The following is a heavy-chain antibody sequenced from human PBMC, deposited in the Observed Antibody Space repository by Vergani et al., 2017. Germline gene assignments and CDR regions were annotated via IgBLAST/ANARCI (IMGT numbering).Heavy chain of an antibody. CDR2: INHSGST. J-gene: IGHJ5*02. CDR1: GGSFSGYY. D-gene: IGHD6-13*01. Sequence: QVQLQQWGAGLLKPSETLSLTCAVYGGSFSGYYWSWIRQPPGKGLEWIGEINHSGSTNYNPSLKSRVTISVDRSKNQFSLKLSSVTAADTAVYYCARGAAAGSVGNWFDPWGQGTLVTVSS. V-gene: IGHV4-34*01. CDR3: ARGAAAGSVGNWFDP.